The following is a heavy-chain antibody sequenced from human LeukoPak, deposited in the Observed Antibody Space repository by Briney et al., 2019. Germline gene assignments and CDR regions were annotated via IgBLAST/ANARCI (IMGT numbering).Heavy chain of an antibody. D-gene: IGHD4-23*01. V-gene: IGHV3-7*01. J-gene: IGHJ4*02. CDR3: ARDAPSEFDGGNPIYDY. CDR1: GFTFSSYW. CDR2: ITQDGSEK. Sequence: GGSLRLSCAASGFTFSSYWMSWVRQAPGKGLEWVANITQDGSEKYYVDSVRGRFTISRDSAKNSLYLQMNSLRAEDTAVYYCARDAPSEFDGGNPIYDYWGQGTLVTVSS.